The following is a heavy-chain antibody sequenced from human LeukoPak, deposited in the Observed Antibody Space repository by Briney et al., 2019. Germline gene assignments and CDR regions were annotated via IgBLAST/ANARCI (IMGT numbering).Heavy chain of an antibody. CDR3: AKVKLVVIITASFDY. Sequence: PGGCLRLSCAASGFSFINYAMSWVRQAPAKGPEWLSSMKGGGETFYADSVKGRFTISRDNSKNKLYLQMNSLRAEDTAVYFCAKVKLVVIITASFDYWGQGTLVTVSS. V-gene: IGHV3-23*01. CDR2: MKGGGET. CDR1: GFSFINYA. D-gene: IGHD3-22*01. J-gene: IGHJ4*02.